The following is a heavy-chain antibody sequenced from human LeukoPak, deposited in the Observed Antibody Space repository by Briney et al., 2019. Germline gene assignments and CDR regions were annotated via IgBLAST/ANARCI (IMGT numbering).Heavy chain of an antibody. CDR2: ISSSSSYI. V-gene: IGHV3-21*01. J-gene: IGHJ4*02. CDR3: VKDLSGSFSFDQ. Sequence: GGSLRLSCAASGFTFSSYSMNWVRQAPGKGLEWVSSISSSSSYIYYADSVKGRFTISRDNAKNSLYLQMNSLRAEDTAVYYCVKDLSGSFSFDQWGQGTLVTVSS. CDR1: GFTFSSYS. D-gene: IGHD1-26*01.